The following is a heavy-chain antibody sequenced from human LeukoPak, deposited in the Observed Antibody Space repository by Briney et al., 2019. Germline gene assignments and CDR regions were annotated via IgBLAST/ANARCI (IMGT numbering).Heavy chain of an antibody. Sequence: PGGSLRLSCAASGFTFSSYSMNWVRQAPGKGLEWVSSISSSSSYIYYADSVKGRLTISRDNAKNSLYLQMNSLRAEDTAVYYCARDSRRVTAKDFDYWGQGTLVTVSS. D-gene: IGHD2-15*01. CDR1: GFTFSSYS. V-gene: IGHV3-21*01. CDR3: ARDSRRVTAKDFDY. J-gene: IGHJ4*02. CDR2: ISSSSSYI.